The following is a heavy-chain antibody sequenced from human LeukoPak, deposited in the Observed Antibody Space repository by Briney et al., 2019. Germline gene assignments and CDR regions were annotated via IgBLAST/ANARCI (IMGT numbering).Heavy chain of an antibody. V-gene: IGHV3-7*03. CDR1: GFIFSSYW. Sequence: GGSLRLSCGASGFIFSSYWMSWVRQAPGKGLEWVANINQDGSGKYYVDSVKGRFTISRDNSKSTLILQMNSLRVEDTALYYCTKRVKYGGTWDHFADWGQGTLVTVSS. D-gene: IGHD1-26*01. CDR2: INQDGSGK. CDR3: TKRVKYGGTWDHFAD. J-gene: IGHJ4*02.